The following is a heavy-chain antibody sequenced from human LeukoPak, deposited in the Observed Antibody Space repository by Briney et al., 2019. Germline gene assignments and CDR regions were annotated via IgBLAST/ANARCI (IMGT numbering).Heavy chain of an antibody. D-gene: IGHD6-19*01. J-gene: IGHJ4*02. CDR1: GGTFSNYA. CDR3: ARENLRGGWYDY. V-gene: IGHV1-69*06. CDR2: IIPIFGTT. Sequence: ASVKVSCKASGGTFSNYAISWVRQAPGQGLEWMGGIIPIFGTTNYAQKFQGRITITADKSTSTAYMELSRLRIEDTAVYYCARENLRGGWYDYWGQGTLVTVSS.